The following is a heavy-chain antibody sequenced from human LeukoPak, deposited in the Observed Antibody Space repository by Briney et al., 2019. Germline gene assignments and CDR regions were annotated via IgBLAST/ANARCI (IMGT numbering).Heavy chain of an antibody. Sequence: ASVKVSCKASGYTFTNYDINWVRQATGQGLEWMGWMNPHSGYNGYAQKFQGRVTMTRNTSISTAYMELSSLTSDDTAVYFCASEFNSSGSGFDPWGQGTLVTVSS. CDR1: GYTFTNYD. D-gene: IGHD6-6*01. CDR2: MNPHSGYN. CDR3: ASEFNSSGSGFDP. V-gene: IGHV1-8*01. J-gene: IGHJ5*02.